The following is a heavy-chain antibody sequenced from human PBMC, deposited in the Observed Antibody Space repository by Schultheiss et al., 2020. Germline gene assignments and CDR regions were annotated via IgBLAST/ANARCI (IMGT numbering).Heavy chain of an antibody. Sequence: SETLSLTCTVSGGSISSGGYYWSWIRQPPGKGLEWIGYIYYSGSTNYNPSLKSRVTISVDTSKNQFSLKLSSVTAADTAVYYCARGYCSSTSCQGVNFDYWGQGTLVTVSS. J-gene: IGHJ4*02. CDR3: ARGYCSSTSCQGVNFDY. D-gene: IGHD2-2*01. CDR1: GGSISSGGYY. V-gene: IGHV4-61*08. CDR2: IYYSGST.